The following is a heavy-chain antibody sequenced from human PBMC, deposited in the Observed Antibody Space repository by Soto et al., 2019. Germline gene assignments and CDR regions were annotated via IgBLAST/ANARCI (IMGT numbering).Heavy chain of an antibody. J-gene: IGHJ4*02. CDR2: IIPLFGTT. CDR3: ARGGELAGWMPFDS. CDR1: GGTFNTYG. V-gene: IGHV1-69*01. D-gene: IGHD6-19*01. Sequence: QVHLVQSGAEVKKPWSSVKVSCRGSGGTFNTYGFNWVAQAPGQGLEWMGGIIPLFGTTTYAQNFQGRVTITADQSTTTAYMEMSGLTSEDTAVYFCARGGELAGWMPFDSWGQGTLVTVSS.